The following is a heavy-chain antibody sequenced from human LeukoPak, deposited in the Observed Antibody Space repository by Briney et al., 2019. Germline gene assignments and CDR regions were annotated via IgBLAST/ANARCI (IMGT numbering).Heavy chain of an antibody. CDR1: GFSFSGHW. CDR2: INGDGRRI. Sequence: PGGSLRLSCTASGFSFSGHWMHWARQLPGKGLVWVSHINGDGRRINYADDVKGRFTISRDNAKNTLYLQMNSLRVEDTAVYYCVRDLPRTSGPWGQGTLVTVSS. V-gene: IGHV3-74*01. D-gene: IGHD3-10*01. J-gene: IGHJ5*02. CDR3: VRDLPRTSGP.